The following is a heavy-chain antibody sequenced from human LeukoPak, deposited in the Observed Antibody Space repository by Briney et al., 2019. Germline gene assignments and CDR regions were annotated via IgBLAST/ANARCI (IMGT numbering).Heavy chain of an antibody. CDR2: IKGDGSST. CDR3: ARASTTVPNLLDH. J-gene: IGHJ4*02. D-gene: IGHD4-17*01. CDR1: GFTFSTYW. V-gene: IGHV3-74*01. Sequence: GGSLRPSCAASGFTFSTYWMHWVRQAPGKGLVWVARIKGDGSSTIYADSVKGRFTISRDNSKNTLYLQTSSLRVEDTAVYYCARASTTVPNLLDHWGRGTLVTVSS.